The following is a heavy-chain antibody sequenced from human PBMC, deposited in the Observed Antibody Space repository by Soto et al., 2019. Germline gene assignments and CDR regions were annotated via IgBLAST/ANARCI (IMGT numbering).Heavy chain of an antibody. Sequence: TLSLTCTVSGGSISSGDYYWSWIRQPPGKGLEWIGYIYYSGSTYYNPSLKSRVTISVDTSKNQFSLKLSSVTAADTAVYYCAREPARGNAFDIWGQGTMVTVSS. CDR2: IYYSGST. CDR3: AREPARGNAFDI. D-gene: IGHD2-2*01. V-gene: IGHV4-30-4*01. CDR1: GGSISSGDYY. J-gene: IGHJ3*02.